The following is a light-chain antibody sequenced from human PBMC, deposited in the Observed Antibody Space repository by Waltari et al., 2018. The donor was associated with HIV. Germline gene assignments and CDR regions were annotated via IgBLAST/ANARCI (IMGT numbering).Light chain of an antibody. CDR3: QSADSNASLWV. CDR2: KDT. V-gene: IGLV3-25*03. J-gene: IGLJ3*02. Sequence: SYELTQPPSVSVSPGQKARITCTGDALPTQYAYWYQQRPGQAPVLVIYKDTERPSGIPERFSGSSSGTTATLTIIGVQAQDEADYHCQSADSNASLWVFGGGTKLTVL. CDR1: ALPTQY.